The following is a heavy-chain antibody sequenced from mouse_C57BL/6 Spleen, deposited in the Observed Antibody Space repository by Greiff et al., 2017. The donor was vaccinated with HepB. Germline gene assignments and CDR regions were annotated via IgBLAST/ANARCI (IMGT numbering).Heavy chain of an antibody. J-gene: IGHJ2*01. CDR2: IYPRSGNT. CDR1: GYTFTSYG. V-gene: IGHV1-81*01. Sequence: ESGAELARPGASVKLSCKASGYTFTSYGISWVKQRTGQGLEWIGEIYPRSGNTYYNEKFKGKATLTADKSSSTAYMELRSLTSEDSAVYFCARQGGSSYFYYFDYWGQGTTLTVSS. D-gene: IGHD1-1*01. CDR3: ARQGGSSYFYYFDY.